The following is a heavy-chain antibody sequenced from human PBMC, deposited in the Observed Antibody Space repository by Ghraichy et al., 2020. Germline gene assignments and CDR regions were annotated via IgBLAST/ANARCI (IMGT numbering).Heavy chain of an antibody. CDR2: INHSGST. Sequence: SETLSPTCAVYGGSFSGYYWSWIRQPPGKGLEWIGEINHSGSTNYNPSLKSRVTISVDTSKNQFSLTLSSVTAADTAVYYCARGFTFRSPYCSSTSCYAGNPGVIWGQGTMVTVAS. CDR3: ARGFTFRSPYCSSTSCYAGNPGVI. D-gene: IGHD2-2*01. J-gene: IGHJ3*02. V-gene: IGHV4-34*01. CDR1: GGSFSGYY.